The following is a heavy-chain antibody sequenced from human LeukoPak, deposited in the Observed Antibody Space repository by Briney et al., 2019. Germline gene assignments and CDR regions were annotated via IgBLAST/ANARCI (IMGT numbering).Heavy chain of an antibody. J-gene: IGHJ1*01. CDR1: GFTFSSYG. D-gene: IGHD3-16*01. Sequence: GGSLRLSCAASGFTFSSYGMHWVRQAPGQGLAWVAHINQDGSEQHFVGSVQGRFTISRDNAKNSLYLQMDSLRAEDTAVYYCAGGALDYWGQGTPVTVSS. V-gene: IGHV3-7*04. CDR3: AGGALDY. CDR2: INQDGSEQ.